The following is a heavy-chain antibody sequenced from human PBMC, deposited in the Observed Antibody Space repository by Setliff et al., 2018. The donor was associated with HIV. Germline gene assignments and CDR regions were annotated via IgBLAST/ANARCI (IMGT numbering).Heavy chain of an antibody. J-gene: IGHJ4*02. CDR2: SNPNSGGT. CDR1: GYTFTDYY. CDR3: ARGVKGIAATGKYYFDY. V-gene: IGHV1-2*06. Sequence: GASVKVSCKASGYTFTDYYMHWVRQAPGQGLEWMGRSNPNSGGTNYVQKFQGRVTMTRDTSINTAYMELSRLRSDDTAVYYCARGVKGIAATGKYYFDYWGQGTLVTVSS. D-gene: IGHD6-13*01.